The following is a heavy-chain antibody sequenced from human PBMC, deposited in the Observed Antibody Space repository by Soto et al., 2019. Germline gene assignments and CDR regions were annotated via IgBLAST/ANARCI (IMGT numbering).Heavy chain of an antibody. CDR1: GGSISSGGYS. CDR3: ASSGDGSVLAY. J-gene: IGHJ4*02. D-gene: IGHD2-15*01. CDR2: IYHSGST. V-gene: IGHV4-30-2*01. Sequence: PSETLSLTCAVSGGSISSGGYSWSWIRQPPGKGLEWIGYIYHSGSTYYNPSLKSRVTISVDRSKNQFSLKLSSVTAADTAVYYCASSGDGSVLAYWGQGTLVTVSS.